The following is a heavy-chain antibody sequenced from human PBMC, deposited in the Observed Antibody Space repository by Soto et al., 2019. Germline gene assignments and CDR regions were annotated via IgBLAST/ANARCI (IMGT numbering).Heavy chain of an antibody. J-gene: IGHJ3*02. D-gene: IGHD2-2*01. V-gene: IGHV3-30*18. CDR1: GFTFISYG. Sequence: QVQLVESGGGVVQPGRSLRLSCAASGFTFISYGMHWVRQAPGKGLEWVAVISSDGSNKYYADSVKGRFTISRDNSKNTLFLQMNSLRAEDTAVYYCAKDLSRTSCCNDAFDIWGQGTMVTVSS. CDR3: AKDLSRTSCCNDAFDI. CDR2: ISSDGSNK.